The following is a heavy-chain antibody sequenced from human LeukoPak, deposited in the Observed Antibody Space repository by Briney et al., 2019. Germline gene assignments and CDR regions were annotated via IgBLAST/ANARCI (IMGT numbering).Heavy chain of an antibody. V-gene: IGHV1-2*02. CDR2: INPNSGGT. CDR3: ARRNPPHLGYCSSTSCVDY. CDR1: GYTFTSYD. J-gene: IGHJ4*02. D-gene: IGHD2-2*01. Sequence: ASVKVSCKASGYTFTSYDISWVRQAAGQGLEWMGWINPNSGGTNYAQKFQGRVTMTRDTSISTAYMELSRLRSDDTAVYYCARRNPPHLGYCSSTSCVDYWGQGTLVTVSS.